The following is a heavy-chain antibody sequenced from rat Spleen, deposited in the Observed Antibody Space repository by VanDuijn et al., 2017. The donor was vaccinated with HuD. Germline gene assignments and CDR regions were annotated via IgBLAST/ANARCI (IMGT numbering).Heavy chain of an antibody. CDR2: ISSGGGGT. J-gene: IGHJ2*01. D-gene: IGHD1-9*01. Sequence: EVQLVESGGGLVQPGRSLKLSCAASGFTFSNSGMAWVRQAPKKGLEWVASISSGGGGTYYADSVEGRFTISRDNAKSTLYLQMDSLRSEDTASYYCVRHGYTRYYFDYWGQGVMVTVSS. V-gene: IGHV5S13*01. CDR3: VRHGYTRYYFDY. CDR1: GFTFSNSG.